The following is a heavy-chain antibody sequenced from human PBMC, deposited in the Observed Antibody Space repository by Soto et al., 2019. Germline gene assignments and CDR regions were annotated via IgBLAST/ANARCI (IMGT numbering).Heavy chain of an antibody. Sequence: SCKASGYTFTSYGISWVRQAPGQGLEWMGWIIYPGDSDARYSPSFQGQVTFSADKSISTAYLQWSSLKASDTAMYYCARHGFYGDYASNYFDPWGQGTLVTVSS. CDR3: ARHGFYGDYASNYFDP. V-gene: IGHV5-51*01. CDR2: IYPGDSDA. D-gene: IGHD4-17*01. CDR1: GYTFTSYG. J-gene: IGHJ5*02.